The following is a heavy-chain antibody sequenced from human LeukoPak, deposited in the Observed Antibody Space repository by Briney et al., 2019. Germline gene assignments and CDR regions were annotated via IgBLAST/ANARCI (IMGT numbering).Heavy chain of an antibody. J-gene: IGHJ4*02. CDR3: ARASSSAHFDY. V-gene: IGHV4-39*07. D-gene: IGHD6-6*01. CDR2: IYYSGST. CDR1: GGSISSSSYY. Sequence: PSETLSLTCTVSGGSISSSSYYWGWIRQPPGKGLEWIGSIYYSGSTYYNPSLKSRVTISVDTSKNQFSLKLSSVTAADTAVYYCARASSSAHFDYWGQGTLVTVSS.